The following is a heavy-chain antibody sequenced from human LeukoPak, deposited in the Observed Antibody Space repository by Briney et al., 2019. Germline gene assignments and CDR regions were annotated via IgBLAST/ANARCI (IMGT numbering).Heavy chain of an antibody. V-gene: IGHV3-7*05. D-gene: IGHD1-1*01. CDR3: ARDLNDWNDETLDY. Sequence: PGGSLRLSCTASGFPFSTYWMGWVRQAPGKGLEWVANIKHDGSEKHYVDSVKGRFTISRDIAQNSLYLQMNSLRAEDTAMYYCARDLNDWNDETLDYWGQGTLVTVSS. CDR1: GFPFSTYW. J-gene: IGHJ4*02. CDR2: IKHDGSEK.